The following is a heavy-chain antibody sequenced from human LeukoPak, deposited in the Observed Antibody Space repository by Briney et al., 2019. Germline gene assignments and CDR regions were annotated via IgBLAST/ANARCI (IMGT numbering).Heavy chain of an antibody. V-gene: IGHV3-15*01. D-gene: IGHD2-15*01. Sequence: PGGSLRLSCAASGFTFNNAWMSWVRRAPGKGLEWVGRIKTKTEGGTADYAAPVKGRFTISRDDSKNTLYLQMNSLKTEDTAVYYCTIDLDCSGGSCYRTNYWGQGTLVTVSS. CDR3: TIDLDCSGGSCYRTNY. J-gene: IGHJ4*02. CDR1: GFTFNNAW. CDR2: IKTKTEGGTA.